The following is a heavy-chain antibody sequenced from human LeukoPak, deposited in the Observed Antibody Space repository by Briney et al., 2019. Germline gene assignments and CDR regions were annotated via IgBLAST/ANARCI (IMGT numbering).Heavy chain of an antibody. CDR1: GFTFSSYV. CDR2: ISGSGGST. V-gene: IGHV3-23*01. J-gene: IGHJ3*02. CDR3: AKALQLAPGAFDI. D-gene: IGHD1-1*01. Sequence: GGSLRLSCAASGFTFSSYVMSWVRQAPGKGLEWVSAISGSGGSTYYADSVKGRFTVSRDNSKNTLYLQMNSLRAEDTAVYYCAKALQLAPGAFDIWGQGTMVTVSS.